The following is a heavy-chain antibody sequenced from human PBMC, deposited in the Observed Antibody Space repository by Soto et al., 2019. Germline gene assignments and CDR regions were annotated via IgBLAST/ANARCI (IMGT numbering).Heavy chain of an antibody. J-gene: IGHJ1*01. V-gene: IGHV3-30*18. CDR1: GFTFSSYG. CDR3: AKDRCGVIVITMVEDFHH. CDR2: ISFDGSNK. D-gene: IGHD3-10*01. Sequence: QVQLVESGGGVVQPGRSLRLSCAASGFTFSSYGMHWVLQAPGKGLEWVAVISFDGSNKYYADSVEGRFTISRYNSKNSVYLQMNSLRDEDTAVYYCAKDRCGVIVITMVEDFHHWGQGTLVTVSS.